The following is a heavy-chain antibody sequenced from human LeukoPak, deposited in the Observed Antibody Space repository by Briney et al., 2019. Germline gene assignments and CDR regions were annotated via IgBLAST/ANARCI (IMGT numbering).Heavy chain of an antibody. V-gene: IGHV3-7*01. D-gene: IGHD6-13*01. J-gene: IGHJ5*02. CDR1: GFTFSSYW. CDR3: ARERIATTGTGWFDP. CDR2: IKQDGSEK. Sequence: GGSLRLSCAASGFTFSSYWMSWVRQAPGKGLEWVANIKQDGSEKYYVDSVKGRFTISRDNSKKTLYLQMNSLRTEDTAVYYCARERIATTGTGWFDPWGQGTLVTVSS.